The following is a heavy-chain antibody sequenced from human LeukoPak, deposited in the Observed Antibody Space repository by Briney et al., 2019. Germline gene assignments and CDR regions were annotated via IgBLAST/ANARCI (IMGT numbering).Heavy chain of an antibody. J-gene: IGHJ6*02. V-gene: IGHV4-59*01. D-gene: IGHD3-22*01. Sequence: SETLSLTCTVSGGSISSYYWSWIRQPPGKGLEWIGYIYYSGSTNYNPSLKSRVTIPVDTSKNQFSLKLSSVTAADTAVYYCARGPYYYDSSGYINYYYYGMDVWGQGTTVTVSS. CDR3: ARGPYYYDSSGYINYYYYGMDV. CDR2: IYYSGST. CDR1: GGSISSYY.